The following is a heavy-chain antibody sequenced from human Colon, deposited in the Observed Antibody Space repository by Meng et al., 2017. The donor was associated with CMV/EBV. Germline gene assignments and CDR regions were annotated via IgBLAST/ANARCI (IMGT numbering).Heavy chain of an antibody. V-gene: IGHV1-2*02. CDR3: VREGGIRDCSRTGCFGY. CDR2: INPNSGGT. J-gene: IGHJ4*02. CDR1: GYTFTGYY. D-gene: IGHD2-2*01. Sequence: ASVKVSCKASGYTFTGYYMHWVRQAPGQGLEWMGWINPNSGGTNYAQKFQGRVTMTTDASTRTAYMELTSLTSDDMAVYYCVREGGIRDCSRTGCFGYWGQGTQVTVS.